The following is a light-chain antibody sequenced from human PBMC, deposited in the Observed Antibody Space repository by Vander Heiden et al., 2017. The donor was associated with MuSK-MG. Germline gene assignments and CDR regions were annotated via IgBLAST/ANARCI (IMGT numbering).Light chain of an antibody. CDR3: QQLNAYPRT. CDR2: AAS. V-gene: IGKV1-9*01. CDR1: QGISSY. J-gene: IGKJ1*01. Sequence: DIQLTQSPSFLSASVGDRVTITCRASQGISSYLAWYQQKPGKAPKLLIFAASTLQSGVPSRFSGSGSGTEFTLTISSLQPEDFATYYCQQLNAYPRTLGKGTKVEIK.